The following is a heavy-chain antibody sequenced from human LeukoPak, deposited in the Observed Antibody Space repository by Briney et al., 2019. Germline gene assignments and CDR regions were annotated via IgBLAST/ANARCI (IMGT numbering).Heavy chain of an antibody. Sequence: GGSLRLSCAASGFTFSSYSMNWVRQAPGKGLEWVSSISSSSSYIYYADSVKGRFTISRDNAKNSLYLQMNSLRAEDTAVYYCAREGRDGYNYPQIDYWGQGTLVTVSS. J-gene: IGHJ4*02. CDR3: AREGRDGYNYPQIDY. V-gene: IGHV3-21*01. D-gene: IGHD5-24*01. CDR1: GFTFSSYS. CDR2: ISSSSSYI.